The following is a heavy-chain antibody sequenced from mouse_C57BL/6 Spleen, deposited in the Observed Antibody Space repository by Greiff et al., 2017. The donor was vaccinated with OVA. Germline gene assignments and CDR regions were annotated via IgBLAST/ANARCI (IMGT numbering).Heavy chain of an antibody. V-gene: IGHV7-3*01. J-gene: IGHJ2*01. D-gene: IGHD3-1*01. CDR3: ARHSNGLFDY. CDR2: IRNKANGYTT. CDR1: GFTFTDYY. Sequence: EVQLVESGGGLVQPGGSLSLSCAASGFTFTDYYMSWVRQPPGKALEWLGFIRNKANGYTTEYSASVKGRFTISRDNSQSILYLQMNALRAEDSATYYCARHSNGLFDYWGQGTTLTVSS.